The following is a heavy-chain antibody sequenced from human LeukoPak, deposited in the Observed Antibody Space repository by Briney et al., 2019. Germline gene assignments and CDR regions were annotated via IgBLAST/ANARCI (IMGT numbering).Heavy chain of an antibody. D-gene: IGHD3-22*01. CDR1: GFTFSSYW. CDR3: ARSSGYLDY. CDR2: INTDGSTT. Sequence: GGSLRLSCAASGFTFSSYWMHWVRQAPGKGLVWVSHINTDGSTTNYADSVKGRFTISRDNAKNTLYPQINSLRGEDTAVYYCARSSGYLDYWGQGTPVTVSS. V-gene: IGHV3-74*01. J-gene: IGHJ4*02.